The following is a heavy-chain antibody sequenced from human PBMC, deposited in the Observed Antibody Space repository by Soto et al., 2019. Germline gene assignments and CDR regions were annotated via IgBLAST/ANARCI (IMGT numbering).Heavy chain of an antibody. V-gene: IGHV1-18*01. CDR1: GYTFTSYG. Sequence: QVQLVQSGAEVKKPGASVKVSCKASGYTFTSYGISWVRQAPGQGLDWMGWISAYNGNTNYAQKLQGRVTMTTDTSTSTAYMELRSLRSDDTAVYYCARATGTPERDYYYYYYMEVWGKGTMVTVSS. D-gene: IGHD1-1*01. CDR3: ARATGTPERDYYYYYYMEV. J-gene: IGHJ6*03. CDR2: ISAYNGNT.